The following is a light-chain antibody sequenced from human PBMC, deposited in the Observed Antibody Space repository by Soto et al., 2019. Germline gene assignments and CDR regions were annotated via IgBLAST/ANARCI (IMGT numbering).Light chain of an antibody. CDR1: SSNIGAGYD. Sequence: QSVLTQPPSVSGAPGQRVTISCTGSSSNIGAGYDVHWYQQLPGTAPKLLMYGNSNRPSGVPDRFSGSKSGTSASLAITGLQAEDEADYYCQSYDSSLSGSEVFGTGTKLTFL. V-gene: IGLV1-40*01. J-gene: IGLJ1*01. CDR2: GNS. CDR3: QSYDSSLSGSEV.